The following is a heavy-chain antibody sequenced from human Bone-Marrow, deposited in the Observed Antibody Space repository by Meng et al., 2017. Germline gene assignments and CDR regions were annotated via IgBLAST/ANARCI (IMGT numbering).Heavy chain of an antibody. Sequence: GESLKISCAASGFTFSSYAMHWVRQAPGKGLEWVAVISYDGSNEYYADSVKGRFTISRDNSKNTLYLQMNSLRAEDTAVYYCAREMDTAMVTGDYWGQGTLVTVSS. D-gene: IGHD5-18*01. CDR3: AREMDTAMVTGDY. CDR1: GFTFSSYA. J-gene: IGHJ4*02. V-gene: IGHV3-30*01. CDR2: ISYDGSNE.